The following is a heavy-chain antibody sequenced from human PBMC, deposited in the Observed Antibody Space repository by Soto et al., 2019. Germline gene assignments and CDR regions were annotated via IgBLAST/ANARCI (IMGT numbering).Heavy chain of an antibody. CDR2: ISGSGGST. J-gene: IGHJ4*02. D-gene: IGHD3-3*01. Sequence: LRLSCAASGFTFSSYAMSWVRQAPGKGLEWVSAISGSGGSTYYADSVKGRFTISRDNSKNTLYLQMNSLRAEDTAVYYCAKEITIFGVVNDDYWGQGTLVTVSS. V-gene: IGHV3-23*01. CDR3: AKEITIFGVVNDDY. CDR1: GFTFSSYA.